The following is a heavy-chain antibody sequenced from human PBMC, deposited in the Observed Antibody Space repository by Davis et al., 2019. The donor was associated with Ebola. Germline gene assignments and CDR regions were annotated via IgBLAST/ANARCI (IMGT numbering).Heavy chain of an antibody. CDR3: ARVNAVTGYSRFDP. D-gene: IGHD3-9*01. Sequence: GESLKISCAASGFTFSNYDMNWVRQAPGKGLEWVSNISGGSSRISYADSVKGRFTISRDNAKNSLYLEMSSLRAEDTASYYCARVNAVTGYSRFDPWGQGTLVTVSS. J-gene: IGHJ5*02. CDR2: ISGGSSRI. V-gene: IGHV3-48*04. CDR1: GFTFSNYD.